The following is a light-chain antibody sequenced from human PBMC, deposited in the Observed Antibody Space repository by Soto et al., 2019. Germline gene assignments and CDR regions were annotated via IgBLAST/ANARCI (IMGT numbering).Light chain of an antibody. CDR3: HQYGAFPPT. CDR1: QSVSSSY. J-gene: IGKJ1*01. V-gene: IGKV3-20*01. CDR2: GAS. Sequence: EVVLTQSPGTLSLSPGERATLSCRASQSVSSSYLAWYQHKRGQAPRLLMYGASSRATGVPDRFSGWGSGTDFTLPISRLEPEDFAVYYWHQYGAFPPTFGQGAKVEVK.